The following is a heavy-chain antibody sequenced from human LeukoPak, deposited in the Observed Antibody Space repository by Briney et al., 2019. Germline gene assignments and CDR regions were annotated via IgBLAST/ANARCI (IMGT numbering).Heavy chain of an antibody. CDR3: ARGGPSSGGSPGDAFDI. J-gene: IGHJ3*02. D-gene: IGHD2-15*01. Sequence: GASVKVSCKASGYTFTSYYMHWVRQAPGQGLEWMGIINPSGGSTSYAQKFQGRVTMPRDTSTSTVYMELSSLRSEDTAVYYCARGGPSSGGSPGDAFDIWGQGTMVTVSS. CDR2: INPSGGST. V-gene: IGHV1-46*01. CDR1: GYTFTSYY.